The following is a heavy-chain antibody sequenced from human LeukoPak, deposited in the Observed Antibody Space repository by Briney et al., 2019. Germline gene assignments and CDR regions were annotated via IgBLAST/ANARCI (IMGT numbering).Heavy chain of an antibody. V-gene: IGHV5-51*01. CDR2: IYPRDSET. Sequence: KPGESLKISCKASGYSFTTTTYWIGWVRQMPGKGLEWMGIIYPRDSETRYSPSFQGQVTISADKFINTAYLQWSSLKASDTAMYYCARHNVADPRLGHFHHWGQGTLVTVSS. CDR1: GYSFTTTTYW. J-gene: IGHJ1*01. CDR3: ARHNVADPRLGHFHH. D-gene: IGHD2-21*01.